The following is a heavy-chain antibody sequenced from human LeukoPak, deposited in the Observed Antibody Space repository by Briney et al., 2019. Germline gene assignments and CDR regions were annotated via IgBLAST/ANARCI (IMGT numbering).Heavy chain of an antibody. CDR1: GGSFSGYY. CDR2: INHSGST. V-gene: IGHV4-34*01. CDR3: ARLGGDIVLMVYAIRRGYFDY. Sequence: PSGTLSLTCAVHGGSFSGYYWSWIRQPPGKGLEWIGEINHSGSTNYNPSLKSRVTISVDTSKNQFSLKLSSVTAADTAVYYCARLGGDIVLMVYAIRRGYFDYWGQGTLVTVSS. J-gene: IGHJ4*02. D-gene: IGHD2-8*01.